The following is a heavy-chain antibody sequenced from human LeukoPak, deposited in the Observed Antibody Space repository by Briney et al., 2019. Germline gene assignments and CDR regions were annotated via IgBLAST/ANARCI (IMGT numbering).Heavy chain of an antibody. CDR2: IKSKTDGGTT. CDR1: GFTFSSYA. V-gene: IGHV3-15*01. CDR3: TSLASALVYIEF. D-gene: IGHD2-8*01. Sequence: GGSLRLSCEASGFTFSSYAMSWVRQAPGKGLEWVGRIKSKTDGGTTDYTAPVKGRFTISRDDSKNTLYLQMNSLKIEDTAVYYCTSLASALVYIEFWGQGTLVTVSS. J-gene: IGHJ4*02.